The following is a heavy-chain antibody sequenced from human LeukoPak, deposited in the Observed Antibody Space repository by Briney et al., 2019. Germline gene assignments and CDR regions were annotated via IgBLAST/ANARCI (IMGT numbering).Heavy chain of an antibody. CDR2: ISGSGVST. CDR3: ASWGYYFDY. D-gene: IGHD3-16*01. V-gene: IGHV3-23*01. Sequence: GGSLRLSCAASGFTFSVYGMSWVRQAPGRGLEWVSGISGSGVSTGYADSVKGRFTISRDNAKNTLYLQMNSLRAEDTAVYYCASWGYYFDYWGQGTLVTVSS. CDR1: GFTFSVYG. J-gene: IGHJ4*02.